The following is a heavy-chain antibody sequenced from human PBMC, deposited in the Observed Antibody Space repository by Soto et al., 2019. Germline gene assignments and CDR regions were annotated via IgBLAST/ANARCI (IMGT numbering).Heavy chain of an antibody. CDR1: GGSFSGYY. CDR3: ARDRGDILTGYRPYYYCGMDV. CDR2: INHSGST. V-gene: IGHV4-34*01. D-gene: IGHD3-9*01. Sequence: SETLSLTCAVYGGSFSGYYWSWIRQPPGKGLEWIGEINHSGSTNYNPSLKSRVTISVDTSKNQFSLKLSSVTAAATAVYYCARDRGDILTGYRPYYYCGMDVWGQGTTVTVSS. J-gene: IGHJ6*02.